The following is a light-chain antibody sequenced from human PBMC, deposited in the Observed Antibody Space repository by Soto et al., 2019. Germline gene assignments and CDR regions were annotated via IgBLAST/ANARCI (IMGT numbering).Light chain of an antibody. CDR3: QQYNSFWT. CDR2: DAF. CDR1: QSISTW. V-gene: IGKV1-5*01. J-gene: IGKJ1*01. Sequence: DIQMTQSPSTLSASVGDRVTITCRASQSISTWLAWYQQKPGKAPKLLIYDAFYLERGVPSRFSGNGSGTEFTLTISSLQPDDLATYYCQQYNSFWTFGQGTKVEI.